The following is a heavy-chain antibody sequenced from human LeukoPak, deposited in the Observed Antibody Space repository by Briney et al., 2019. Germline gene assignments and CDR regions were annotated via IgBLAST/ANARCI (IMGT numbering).Heavy chain of an antibody. V-gene: IGHV3-23*01. J-gene: IGHJ4*02. Sequence: GGSLRLSCAASGITFSSYGMSWVRQAPGKGLEWVSSISSTGGTTYYADSVKGRFTISRDNSKNTLYLQMNSLRAEDTAVYYCARGLGYYYDSSGYPYFDYWGQGTLVTVSS. CDR2: ISSTGGTT. CDR3: ARGLGYYYDSSGYPYFDY. CDR1: GITFSSYG. D-gene: IGHD3-22*01.